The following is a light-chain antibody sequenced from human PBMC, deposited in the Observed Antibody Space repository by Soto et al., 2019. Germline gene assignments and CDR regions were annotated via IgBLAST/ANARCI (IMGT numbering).Light chain of an antibody. CDR3: MQALQTPPT. CDR2: LGS. J-gene: IGKJ4*01. V-gene: IGKV2-28*01. CDR1: QNLLQSNGYNY. Sequence: DSLITQIHISLRVTHRAPASISCSFSQNLLQSNGYNYLDWYLQKPGQSPQLLIYLGSNRASGVPDRFSGSGSGTDFTLKISRVEAEDVGVYYCMQALQTPPTFGGATKV.